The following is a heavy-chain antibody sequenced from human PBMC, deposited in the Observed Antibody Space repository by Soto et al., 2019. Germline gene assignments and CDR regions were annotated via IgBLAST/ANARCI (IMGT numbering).Heavy chain of an antibody. D-gene: IGHD3-16*01. J-gene: IGHJ5*02. CDR1: GGTFSSYT. CDR3: ARGGPDRWFDP. CDR2: IIPILGIA. V-gene: IGHV1-69*02. Sequence: QVQLVQSGAEVKKPGSSVKVSCKASGGTFSSYTISWVRQAPGQGLEWMGRIIPILGIANYAQEFQGRVTITADKSTSTAYMELSSLRSEDTAVYYCARGGPDRWFDPWGQGTLVTVSS.